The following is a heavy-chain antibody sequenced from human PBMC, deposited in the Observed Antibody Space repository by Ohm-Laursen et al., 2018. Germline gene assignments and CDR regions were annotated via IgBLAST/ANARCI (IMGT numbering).Heavy chain of an antibody. CDR1: GFIFSAYS. Sequence: LSLTCAASGFIFSAYSMNWVRQVPGKGLEWISYIRTTPREIYYADSVKGRFSISRDDAKNSLYLQMDSLRADDTAVYYCVRDHQYTFDVWGQGTVVTVSS. CDR3: VRDHQYTFDV. CDR2: IRTTPREI. V-gene: IGHV3-48*01. J-gene: IGHJ3*01. D-gene: IGHD2/OR15-2a*01.